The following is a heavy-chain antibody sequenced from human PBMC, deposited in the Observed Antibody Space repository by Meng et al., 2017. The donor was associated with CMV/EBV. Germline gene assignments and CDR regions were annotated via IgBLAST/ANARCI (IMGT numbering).Heavy chain of an antibody. CDR3: ARPTCSTSCYSLNDAFDI. CDR1: GYTFTSYD. J-gene: IGHJ3*02. D-gene: IGHD2-2*02. Sequence: ASVKVSCKASGYTFTSYDINWVRQATGQGLEWMGWMNPNSGNTGYAQKFQGRVTMTRDTSTSTVYMELSSLRSEDTAVYYCARPTCSTSCYSLNDAFDIWGQGTMVTVSS. V-gene: IGHV1-8*01. CDR2: MNPNSGNT.